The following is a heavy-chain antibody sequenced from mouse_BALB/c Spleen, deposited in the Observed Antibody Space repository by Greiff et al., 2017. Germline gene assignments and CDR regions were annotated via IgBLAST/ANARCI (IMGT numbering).Heavy chain of an antibody. Sequence: VQLQQSGPELMKPGASVKISCKASGYSFTSYYMHWVKQSHGKSLEWIGYIDPFNGGTSYNQKFKGKATLTVDKSSSTAYMQLSSLTSEDSAVYYCTRPPYGYGFAYWGQGTLVTVSA. CDR3: TRPPYGYGFAY. V-gene: IGHV1-31*01. J-gene: IGHJ3*01. CDR2: IDPFNGGT. D-gene: IGHD1-2*01. CDR1: GYSFTSYY.